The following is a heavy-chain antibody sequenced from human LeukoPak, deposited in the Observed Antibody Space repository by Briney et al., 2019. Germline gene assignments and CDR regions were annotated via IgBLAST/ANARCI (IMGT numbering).Heavy chain of an antibody. CDR1: GYTFTSYD. CDR3: ARGPIVVVPAAIYGMDV. D-gene: IGHD2-2*01. J-gene: IGHJ6*02. Sequence: ASVKVSCKASGYTFTSYDINWVRQATGQGLEWMGWMSPNSGNTGYAQKFQGRVTMTRNTSISTAYMELSSLRSEDTAVYYCARGPIVVVPAAIYGMDVWGQGTTVTVSS. CDR2: MSPNSGNT. V-gene: IGHV1-8*01.